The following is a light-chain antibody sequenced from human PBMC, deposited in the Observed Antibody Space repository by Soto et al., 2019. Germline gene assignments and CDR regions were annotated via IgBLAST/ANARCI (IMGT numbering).Light chain of an antibody. CDR2: EVN. CDR1: RSDIGVYNY. J-gene: IGLJ1*01. V-gene: IGLV2-8*01. CDR3: CSYAGSSVYV. Sequence: ALTQPPSASGSPGQSVTVSCAGTRSDIGVYNYVSWYRQHPGKAPKLLIYEVNKRPPGVPDRFSGSKSGNTASLTISGLQAEDEADYYCCSYAGSSVYVFGTGTKVTVL.